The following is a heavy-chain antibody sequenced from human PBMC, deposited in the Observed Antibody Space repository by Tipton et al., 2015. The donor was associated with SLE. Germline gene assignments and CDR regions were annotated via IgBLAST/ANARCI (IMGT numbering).Heavy chain of an antibody. CDR1: GGSISSGGYY. CDR3: ARGGGIRFLEWDYYYMDV. J-gene: IGHJ6*03. Sequence: TLSLTCTVSGGSISSGGYYWSWIRQHPGKGLEWIGYIYYSGSTYYNPSLKSRVTISVDTSKHQFSLKLSSVTAADTAVYYCARGGGIRFLEWDYYYMDVWGKGTTVTVSS. V-gene: IGHV4-31*03. CDR2: IYYSGST. D-gene: IGHD3-3*01.